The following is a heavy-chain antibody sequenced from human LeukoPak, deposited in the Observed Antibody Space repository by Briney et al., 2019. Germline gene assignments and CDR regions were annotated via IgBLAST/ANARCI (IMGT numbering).Heavy chain of an antibody. CDR2: FDPEDGET. D-gene: IGHD3-22*01. CDR3: ARVRNDYYDSSGYNPPFDY. J-gene: IGHJ4*02. CDR1: GYTLTELS. V-gene: IGHV1-24*01. Sequence: GASVKVSCKVSGYTLTELSMHWVRQAPGKGLEWMGGFDPEDGETIYAQKLQGRVTMTTDTSTSTAYMELRSLRSDDTAVYYCARVRNDYYDSSGYNPPFDYWGQGTLVTVSS.